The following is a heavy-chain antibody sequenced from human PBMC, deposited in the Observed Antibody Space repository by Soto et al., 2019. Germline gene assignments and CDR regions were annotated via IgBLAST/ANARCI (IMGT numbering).Heavy chain of an antibody. D-gene: IGHD3-3*01. V-gene: IGHV4-34*01. CDR1: GGSFSGYS. Sequence: SETLSLTXAVYGGSFSGYSWTWLRQAPGKGLEWIGEINHSGTTDYNPALKSRVTMSADTSKNQFSLRMTSVTAADTAVYYCARARFDSWSHIYYGLDVWGQGTMVTVSS. CDR2: INHSGTT. CDR3: ARARFDSWSHIYYGLDV. J-gene: IGHJ6*02.